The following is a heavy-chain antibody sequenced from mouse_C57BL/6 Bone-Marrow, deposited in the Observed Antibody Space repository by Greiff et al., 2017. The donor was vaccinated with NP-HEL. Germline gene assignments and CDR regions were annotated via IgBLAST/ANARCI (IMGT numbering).Heavy chain of an antibody. CDR2: INPGSGGT. J-gene: IGHJ1*03. V-gene: IGHV1-54*01. CDR3: ARNGYDVDWYFDG. D-gene: IGHD2-2*01. Sequence: QVQLQQSGAELVRPGTSVKVSCKASGYAFTNYLIEWVKQRPGQGLEWIGVINPGSGGTNYNEKFKGKATLTADKSSSTAYMQLSSLTSEDSAVYFCARNGYDVDWYFDGWGTGTTVTVSS. CDR1: GYAFTNYL.